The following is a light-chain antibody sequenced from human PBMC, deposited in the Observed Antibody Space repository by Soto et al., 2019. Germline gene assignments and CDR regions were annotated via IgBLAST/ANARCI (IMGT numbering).Light chain of an antibody. J-gene: IGKJ1*01. CDR2: GTS. Sequence: EIVLTQSPGTLSLSPGNRATLSCRASQSVSSSFLAWYQQRPGQAPRLLIYGTSSRATGIPDRFSGSGSGTDFTLTISRLEPEDFAVYYCQQFDSPLTFGQGTTVEI. CDR1: QSVSSSF. CDR3: QQFDSPLT. V-gene: IGKV3-20*01.